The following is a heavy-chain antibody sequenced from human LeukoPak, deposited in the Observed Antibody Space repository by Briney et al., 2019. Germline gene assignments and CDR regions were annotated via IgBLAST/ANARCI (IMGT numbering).Heavy chain of an antibody. CDR2: INSDGSST. D-gene: IGHD4-17*01. J-gene: IGHJ5*02. V-gene: IGHV3-74*01. CDR3: VRERNDYANWFDP. CDR1: GFTFSSYW. Sequence: GGSLRLSCVVSGFTFSSYWMHWVRQAPGKGLVWVSRINSDGSSTSYADSVKGRFTISRDNAKNTLYLQMNSLRAEDTAVYYCVRERNDYANWFDPWGQGTLVIVSS.